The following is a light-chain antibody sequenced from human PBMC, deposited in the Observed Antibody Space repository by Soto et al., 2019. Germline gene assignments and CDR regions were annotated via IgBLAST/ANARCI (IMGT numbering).Light chain of an antibody. Sequence: KGVTQCPASPSVCPRERAPHSSRASQSVSSNLAWYQQKPGQAPRLLIYGASTRATGIPARFSGSGSGTEFTLTISSLQSEDFAVYYCQQYNNWPHTFGQGTKVDIK. CDR1: QSVSSN. CDR3: QQYNNWPHT. CDR2: GAS. V-gene: IGKV3-15*01. J-gene: IGKJ1*01.